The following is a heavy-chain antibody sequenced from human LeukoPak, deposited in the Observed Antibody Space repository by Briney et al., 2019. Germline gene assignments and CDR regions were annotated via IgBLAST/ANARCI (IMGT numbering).Heavy chain of an antibody. CDR1: GGTFSGDA. D-gene: IGHD3-22*01. V-gene: IGHV1-69*05. CDR2: IIPIFGTA. J-gene: IGHJ4*02. CDR3: ARDYDSSGYSPIAFDY. Sequence: SVKVSCKASGGTFSGDAISWVPQAPGQGLEWMGRIIPIFGTANYAQKFQGRVTITTDESTSTDYMELSSLRSEDKAVYYCARDYDSSGYSPIAFDYWGQGTLVTVSS.